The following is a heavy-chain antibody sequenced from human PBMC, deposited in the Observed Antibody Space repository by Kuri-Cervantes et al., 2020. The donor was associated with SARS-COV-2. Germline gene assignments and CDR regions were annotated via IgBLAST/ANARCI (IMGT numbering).Heavy chain of an antibody. CDR2: VSGSGSNT. CDR1: GFTFDNYA. CDR3: AKGTVAPVGNNRPDGNFDY. Sequence: GGSLRLSCAASGFTFDNYAMSWVRQAPGKGLEWVSAVSGSGSNTYYADSVKGRFTISKDNSKNTLYLQMNSLRAEDTALYYCAKGTVAPVGNNRPDGNFDYWGQGTLVTVSS. D-gene: IGHD1/OR15-1a*01. J-gene: IGHJ4*02. V-gene: IGHV3-23*01.